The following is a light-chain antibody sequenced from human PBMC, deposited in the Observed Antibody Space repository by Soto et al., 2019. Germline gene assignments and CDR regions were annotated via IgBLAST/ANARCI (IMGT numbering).Light chain of an antibody. J-gene: IGLJ1*01. Sequence: QSALTQPASVSGSPGQSITISCTGTSGDVGAYNYVSWYQQHPGKAPRLMIYDVSNRPSGASNRFSGSKSGNTASLTISGLQAEDEADNYCSSFTNTYSYVFGTGTKLTVL. CDR2: DVS. V-gene: IGLV2-14*01. CDR1: SGDVGAYNY. CDR3: SSFTNTYSYV.